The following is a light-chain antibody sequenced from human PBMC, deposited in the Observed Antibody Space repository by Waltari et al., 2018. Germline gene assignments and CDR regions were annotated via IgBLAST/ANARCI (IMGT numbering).Light chain of an antibody. V-gene: IGLV3-19*01. CDR1: SIRRYY. CDR3: LSRDTSSTRL. CDR2: GQD. Sequence: SSELTQDPAVSVALGQTVRITCQGDSIRRYYASWYQQRPGQAPILVLYGQDNRPSGIPDRFSGSTSGNTASLTITGAQAEDEADYYCLSRDTSSTRLFGGGTRLTV. J-gene: IGLJ2*01.